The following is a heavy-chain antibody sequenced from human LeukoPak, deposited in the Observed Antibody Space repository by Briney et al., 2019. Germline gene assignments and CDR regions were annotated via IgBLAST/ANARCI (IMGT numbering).Heavy chain of an antibody. J-gene: IGHJ4*02. CDR1: GFTFSSYS. D-gene: IGHD6-13*01. V-gene: IGHV3-21*01. Sequence: GGSLRLSCAASGFTFSSYSMNWVRQAPGKGLEWVSSISSSSSYIYYADSVKGRFTISRDNAKNSLYLQMSSLRAEDTAVYYCARTGLSYSSSWTYYFDYWGQGTLVTVSS. CDR3: ARTGLSYSSSWTYYFDY. CDR2: ISSSSSYI.